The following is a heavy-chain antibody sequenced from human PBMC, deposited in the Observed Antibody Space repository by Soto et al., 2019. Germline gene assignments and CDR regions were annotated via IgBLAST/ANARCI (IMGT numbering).Heavy chain of an antibody. CDR3: ASKWRTSGDLDY. CDR2: ISYDGSIK. CDR1: GFTFSSHS. J-gene: IGHJ4*02. Sequence: QVQLVESGGGVVQPGRSLRLSWAASGFTFSSHSIQGVRQAPGKGLEWVAVISYDGSIKYYADPVKGRFTISRDNCKNTAYLQMNSLRAEDTAVFYCASKWRTSGDLDYWGQGTLVIVSS. V-gene: IGHV3-30-3*01. D-gene: IGHD7-27*01.